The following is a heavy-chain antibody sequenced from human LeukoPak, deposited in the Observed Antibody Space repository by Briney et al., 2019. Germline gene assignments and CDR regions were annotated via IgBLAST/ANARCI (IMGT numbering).Heavy chain of an antibody. CDR3: ASGGFCGSTTCYPNWFDP. CDR2: ISYSGST. J-gene: IGHJ5*02. V-gene: IGHV4-59*01. CDR1: GGSITSYH. Sequence: SETLSLTCTVSGGSITSYHWSWIRQPPGKGLEWIGYISYSGSTNYNPSLKSRVTISIDTSKNQFSLTLSSVTAADTAVYYCASGGFCGSTTCYPNWFDPWGQGTLVTVSS. D-gene: IGHD2-2*01.